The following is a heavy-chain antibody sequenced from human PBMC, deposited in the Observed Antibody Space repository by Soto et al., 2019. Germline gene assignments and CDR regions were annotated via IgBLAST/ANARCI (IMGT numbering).Heavy chain of an antibody. V-gene: IGHV4-59*01. J-gene: IGHJ4*02. CDR1: GGSISSYY. Sequence: TLSLTCTVSGGSISSYYWSWIRQPPGKGLEWIGYIYYSGSTNYNPSLKSRVTISVDTSKNTLYLQMSTLRHEDTAVHYCAREHSLAVLAPGYWGQGTLVTVSS. D-gene: IGHD2-8*02. CDR2: IYYSGST. CDR3: AREHSLAVLAPGY.